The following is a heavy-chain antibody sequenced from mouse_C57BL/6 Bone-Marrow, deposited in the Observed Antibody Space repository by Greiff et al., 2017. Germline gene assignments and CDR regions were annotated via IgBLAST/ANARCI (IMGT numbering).Heavy chain of an antibody. J-gene: IGHJ3*01. CDR3: TGGAYYSNYVPFFAY. CDR2: IRLKSDNYAT. CDR1: GFTFSNYW. V-gene: IGHV6-3*01. Sequence: EVKVEESGGGLVQPGGSMKLSCVASGFTFSNYWMNWVRQSPEKGLEWVAQIRLKSDNYATHYAESVKGRFTISRDDSKSSVYLQMNNLRAEDTGIYYCTGGAYYSNYVPFFAYWGQGTLVTVSA. D-gene: IGHD2-5*01.